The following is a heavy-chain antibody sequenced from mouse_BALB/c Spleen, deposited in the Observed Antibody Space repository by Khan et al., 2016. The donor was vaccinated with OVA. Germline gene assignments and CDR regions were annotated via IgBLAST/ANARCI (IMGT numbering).Heavy chain of an antibody. Sequence: VRLQQSGAELVKPGASVKLSCTASGFNIKDTYMHWVKQRPEQGLEWIGRIDPANGNTKYDPKFQGKATITADTSSNTAYLQLSSLTSEGTAVYYCATDFFGSSRYFDYWGQGTTLTVSS. D-gene: IGHD1-1*01. CDR2: IDPANGNT. V-gene: IGHV14-3*02. J-gene: IGHJ2*01. CDR3: ATDFFGSSRYFDY. CDR1: GFNIKDTY.